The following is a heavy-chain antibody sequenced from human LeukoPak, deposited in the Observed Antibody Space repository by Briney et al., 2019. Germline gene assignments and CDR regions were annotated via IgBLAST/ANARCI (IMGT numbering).Heavy chain of an antibody. D-gene: IGHD4-17*01. CDR1: GFTFTTYT. CDR3: ARDRDGDYAVDY. V-gene: IGHV3-21*01. J-gene: IGHJ4*02. Sequence: GGSLRLSCAASGFTFTTYTMNWVRQAPGEGLEWVSSITSSSYIHYADSVRGRFTISRDNAKNSLYLQMSSLRAEDTAVYYCARDRDGDYAVDYWGQGTLVTVSS. CDR2: ITSSSYI.